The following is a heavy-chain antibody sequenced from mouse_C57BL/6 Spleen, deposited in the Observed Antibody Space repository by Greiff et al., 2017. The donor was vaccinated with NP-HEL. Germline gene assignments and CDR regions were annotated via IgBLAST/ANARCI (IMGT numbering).Heavy chain of an antibody. Sequence: VQLQQSGPGLVQPSQSLSITCTVSGFSLTSYGVHWVRQSPGKGLEWLGVIWSGGSTDYNAAFISRLSISKDNSKSQVFFKMNSLQADDTAIYYCARTGSSSYYAMDYWGQGTSVTVSS. D-gene: IGHD1-1*01. CDR3: ARTGSSSYYAMDY. J-gene: IGHJ4*01. CDR1: GFSLTSYG. CDR2: IWSGGST. V-gene: IGHV2-2*01.